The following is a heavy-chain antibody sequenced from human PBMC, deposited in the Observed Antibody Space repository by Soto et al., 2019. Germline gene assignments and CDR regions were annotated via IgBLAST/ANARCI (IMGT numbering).Heavy chain of an antibody. Sequence: SETLSLTCTVSGGSISSSNWWSWVRQPPGKGLEWIGEIYHSGSTNYNPSLKSRVTISVDKSKNQFSLKLSSVTAADTAVYYCARGQPYYYYGMDVWGQGTTVTVSS. CDR1: GGSISSSNW. J-gene: IGHJ6*02. V-gene: IGHV4-4*02. CDR2: IYHSGST. CDR3: ARGQPYYYYGMDV. D-gene: IGHD1-1*01.